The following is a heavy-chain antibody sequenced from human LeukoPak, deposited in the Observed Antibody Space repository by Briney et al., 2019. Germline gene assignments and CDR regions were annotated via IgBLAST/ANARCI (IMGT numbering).Heavy chain of an antibody. CDR3: AKDAQRGFDFSNSLES. Sequence: PGGSLRLSCATSGFTFSHYGMHWVRQAPGKGLEWVAVIWSDGTDKHYGDSVKGRFTISGDNSKKTVYLQMNSLRVEDTAVYYCAKDAQRGFDFSNSLESWGQGTLVTVSS. D-gene: IGHD4-11*01. J-gene: IGHJ4*02. V-gene: IGHV3-33*06. CDR2: IWSDGTDK. CDR1: GFTFSHYG.